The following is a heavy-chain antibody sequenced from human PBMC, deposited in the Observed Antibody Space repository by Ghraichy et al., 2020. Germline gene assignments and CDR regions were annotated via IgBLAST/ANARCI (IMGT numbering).Heavy chain of an antibody. D-gene: IGHD4-23*01. CDR2: IKQDGSEK. J-gene: IGHJ4*02. V-gene: IGHV3-7*01. CDR1: GFTFSSYW. CDR3: ARDPSYGGNSYFDY. Sequence: GSLRLSCAASGFTFSSYWMSWVRQAPGKGLEWVANIKQDGSEKYYVDSVKGRFTISRDNAKNSLYLQMNSLRAEDTAVYYCARDPSYGGNSYFDYWGQGTLVTVSS.